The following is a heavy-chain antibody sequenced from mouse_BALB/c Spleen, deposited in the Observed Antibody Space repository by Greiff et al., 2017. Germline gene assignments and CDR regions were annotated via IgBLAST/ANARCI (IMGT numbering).Heavy chain of an antibody. V-gene: IGHV2-2*02. CDR3: ARAGTGWAY. CDR1: GFSLTSYG. CDR2: IWSGGST. Sequence: QVQLQQSGPGLVQPSQSLSITCTVSGFSLTSYGVHWVRQSPGKGLEWLGVIWSGGSTDNNAAFISRLSISKDNSKNKVFFKMNSLQANYTAIYYCARAGTGWAYGGKGTRVTVSA. J-gene: IGHJ3*01. D-gene: IGHD4-1*01.